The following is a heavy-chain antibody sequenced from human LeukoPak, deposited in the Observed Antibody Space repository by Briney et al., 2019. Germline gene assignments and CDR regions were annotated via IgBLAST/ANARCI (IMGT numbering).Heavy chain of an antibody. D-gene: IGHD6-13*01. CDR3: VRALEYSSSWYCRAFDI. J-gene: IGHJ3*02. CDR1: GVAVSSSY. Sequence: PGGSLRLSCAASGVAVSSSYMSWVRQAPGKGLEGVSIVYSDDIRYYIDSVKGRFTIYRDNSKNTLYLQMNSLRAEDTAVYYCVRALEYSSSWYCRAFDIWGQGTMVTVSS. V-gene: IGHV3-53*05. CDR2: VYSDDIR.